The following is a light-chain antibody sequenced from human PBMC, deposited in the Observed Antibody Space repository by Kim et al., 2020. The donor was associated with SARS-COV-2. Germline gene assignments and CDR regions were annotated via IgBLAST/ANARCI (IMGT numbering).Light chain of an antibody. V-gene: IGLV3-21*01. CDR2: YDS. Sequence: PGETAKSTWGRNNLGAKPVHWNKQKPGQAPVMVIFYDSDRPSGIPERFSGSTSGNTATLTISGVEPGDEADYSCQVWDSGTDHVVFGGGTQLTVL. CDR1: NLGAKP. J-gene: IGLJ2*01. CDR3: QVWDSGTDHVV.